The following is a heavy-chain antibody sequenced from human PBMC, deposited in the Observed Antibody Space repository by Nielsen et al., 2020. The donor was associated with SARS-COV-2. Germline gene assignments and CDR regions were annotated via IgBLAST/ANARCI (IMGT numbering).Heavy chain of an antibody. J-gene: IGHJ4*02. D-gene: IGHD2-2*01. V-gene: IGHV3-7*01. Sequence: GGSLRLFCAASGFTFSSYWMSWVRQAPGKGLEWVANIKQDGSEKYYVDSVKGRFTISRDNAKNSLYLQMNSLRAEDTAVYYCARDRPFVVVPAAPAWGQGTLVTVSS. CDR1: GFTFSSYW. CDR2: IKQDGSEK. CDR3: ARDRPFVVVPAAPA.